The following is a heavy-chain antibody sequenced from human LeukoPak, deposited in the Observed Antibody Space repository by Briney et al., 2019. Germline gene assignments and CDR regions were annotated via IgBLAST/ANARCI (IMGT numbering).Heavy chain of an antibody. V-gene: IGHV3-7*01. CDR2: LKEDGSET. J-gene: IGHJ4*02. Sequence: PGGSLRLSCAASGFTFSSYWMTWVRQAPGKGLEWVARLKEDGSETYYVDSVKGRFTISRDNAKNSLYLQMNSLRVEDTAVYYCARDIGYCSGGACYVGYFDYWGQGTQVTVS. D-gene: IGHD2-15*01. CDR3: ARDIGYCSGGACYVGYFDY. CDR1: GFTFSSYW.